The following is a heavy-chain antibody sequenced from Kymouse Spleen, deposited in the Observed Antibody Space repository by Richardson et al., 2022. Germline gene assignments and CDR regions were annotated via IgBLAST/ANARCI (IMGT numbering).Heavy chain of an antibody. J-gene: IGHJ4*02. D-gene: IGHD3-10*01. CDR3: ARDYYGSGSYYKSFDY. Sequence: QVQLVQSGAEVKKPGASVKVSCKASGYTFTGYYMHWVRQAPGQGLEWMGWINPNSGGTNYAQKFQGWVTMTRDTSISTAYMELSRLRSDDTAVYYCARDYYGSGSYYKSFDYWGQGTLVTVSS. CDR1: GYTFTGYY. V-gene: IGHV1-2*04. CDR2: INPNSGGT.